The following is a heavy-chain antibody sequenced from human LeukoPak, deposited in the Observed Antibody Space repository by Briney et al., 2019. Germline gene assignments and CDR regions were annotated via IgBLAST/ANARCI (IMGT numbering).Heavy chain of an antibody. Sequence: ASQTLSLTCAVSGGSISSGGYSWSWIRQPPGKGLEWIGYIYHSGSTYYNPSLKSRVTISVDRSKNQFSLKLSSVTAADTAVYYCARDHDDSSSWSPPTFDPWGQGTLVTVSS. CDR2: IYHSGST. D-gene: IGHD6-13*01. CDR3: ARDHDDSSSWSPPTFDP. V-gene: IGHV4-30-2*01. J-gene: IGHJ5*02. CDR1: GGSISSGGYS.